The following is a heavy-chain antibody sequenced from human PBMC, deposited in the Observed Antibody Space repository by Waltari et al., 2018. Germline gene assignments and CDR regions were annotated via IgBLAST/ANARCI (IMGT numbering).Heavy chain of an antibody. D-gene: IGHD3-22*01. Sequence: QVQLQQWGAGLLKPSETLSLTCAVYGGSFRGYYWSWIRQPPGKGLEWIGEINHSGSTNYNPSLKSRVTISVDTSKNQFSLKLSSVTAADTAVYYCARTRYDSSGTWGYWGQGTLVTVSS. V-gene: IGHV4-34*01. CDR3: ARTRYDSSGTWGY. CDR2: INHSGST. J-gene: IGHJ4*02. CDR1: GGSFRGYY.